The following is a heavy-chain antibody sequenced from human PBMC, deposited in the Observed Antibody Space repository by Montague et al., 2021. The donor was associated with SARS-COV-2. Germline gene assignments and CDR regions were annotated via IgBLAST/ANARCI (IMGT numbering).Heavy chain of an antibody. J-gene: IGHJ5*02. D-gene: IGHD3-3*01. CDR3: AKDSYYDFWSGYSPGENWFDP. Sequence: SLRLSCAASGFTFGDYAMHWVRQAPGKGLEWVSGISWNSGSIGYADSVKGRFTISRDNAKNSLYLQMNSLRAEDTALYYCAKDSYYDFWSGYSPGENWFDPWGRGTLVTVSS. V-gene: IGHV3-9*01. CDR1: GFTFGDYA. CDR2: ISWNSGSI.